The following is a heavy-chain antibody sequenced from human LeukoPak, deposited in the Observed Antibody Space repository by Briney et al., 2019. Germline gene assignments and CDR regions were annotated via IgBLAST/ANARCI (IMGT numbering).Heavy chain of an antibody. D-gene: IGHD2-15*01. Sequence: SETLSLTCTVSGGSISSSSYYWGWIRQPPGKGLEWIGSIYYSGSTYYNPSLKSRVTISVDTSKNQFSLKLSSVTAADTAVYYCARDEVAVAANYYYGMDVWGQGTTVTVSS. V-gene: IGHV4-39*07. CDR2: IYYSGST. J-gene: IGHJ6*02. CDR1: GGSISSSSYY. CDR3: ARDEVAVAANYYYGMDV.